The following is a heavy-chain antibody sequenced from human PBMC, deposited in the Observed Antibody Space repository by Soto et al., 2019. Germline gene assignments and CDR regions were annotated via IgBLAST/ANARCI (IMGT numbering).Heavy chain of an antibody. D-gene: IGHD6-13*01. Sequence: GSLRLSCAASGFTFSSYAMSWVRQAPGKGLEWVSGISASGGSTYYADSVKGRFTISRDNSKNTLYLQMNSLRAEDTAVYFCAKVPSSSSWDDYWGQGTLVTVSS. CDR2: ISASGGST. V-gene: IGHV3-23*01. J-gene: IGHJ4*02. CDR3: AKVPSSSSWDDY. CDR1: GFTFSSYA.